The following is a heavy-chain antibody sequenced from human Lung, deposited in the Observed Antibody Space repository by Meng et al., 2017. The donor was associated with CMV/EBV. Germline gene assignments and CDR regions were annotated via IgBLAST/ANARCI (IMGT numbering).Heavy chain of an antibody. V-gene: IGHV4-39*01. Sequence: SXTXSLXCTVSGDSTSSRSFYGGWIRQPPGKGLEWIASAYHSGNTHYNPYLKSRITIFVDTSKDQFSLKLSSVTAADTAVYYCARHRRLGTAAQVDNFDSWXQGTLVTVSS. CDR3: ARHRRLGTAAQVDNFDS. CDR2: AYHSGNT. CDR1: GDSTSSRSFY. D-gene: IGHD6-6*01. J-gene: IGHJ4*02.